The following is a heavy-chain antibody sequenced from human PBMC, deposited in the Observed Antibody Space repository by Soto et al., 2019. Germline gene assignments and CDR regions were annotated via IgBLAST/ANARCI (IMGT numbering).Heavy chain of an antibody. CDR3: AKDRSWKIVVVPHFDY. J-gene: IGHJ4*02. CDR2: ISGSGGST. V-gene: IGHV3-23*01. D-gene: IGHD3-22*01. CDR1: GFTFSSYA. Sequence: GGSLRLSCAASGFTFSSYAMSWVRQAPGKGLEWVSAISGSGGSTYYADSVKGRFTISRDNSKNTLYLQMNSLRAEDTAVYYCAKDRSWKIVVVPHFDYWGQGTLVTVSS.